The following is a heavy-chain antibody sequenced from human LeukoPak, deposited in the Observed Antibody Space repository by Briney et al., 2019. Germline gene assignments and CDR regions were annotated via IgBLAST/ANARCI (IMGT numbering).Heavy chain of an antibody. D-gene: IGHD6-19*01. V-gene: IGHV3-20*04. CDR2: INWNGGST. CDR3: ARRDAVAGPFDY. Sequence: GGSLRLSCTVSGFSVSDNSMSWVRQAPGKGLEWVSGINWNGGSTGYADSVKGRFTISRDNAKNSLYLQMNSLRAEDTALYYCARRDAVAGPFDYWGQGTLVTVSS. CDR1: GFSVSDNS. J-gene: IGHJ4*02.